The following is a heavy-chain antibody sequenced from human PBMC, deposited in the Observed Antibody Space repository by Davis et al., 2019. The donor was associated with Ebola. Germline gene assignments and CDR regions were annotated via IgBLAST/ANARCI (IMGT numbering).Heavy chain of an antibody. CDR3: ARVNRQLVLRLDY. V-gene: IGHV4-4*08. J-gene: IGHJ4*02. CDR1: GGSISSYY. Sequence: MPSETLSLTCTVSGGSISSYYWSWIRQPPGKGLEWIGYIYSSGSTYYSPSLQSRVTISVDTSKNQFSLKLSSVTAADTAVYYCARVNRQLVLRLDYWGQGTLVTVSS. CDR2: IYSSGST. D-gene: IGHD6-6*01.